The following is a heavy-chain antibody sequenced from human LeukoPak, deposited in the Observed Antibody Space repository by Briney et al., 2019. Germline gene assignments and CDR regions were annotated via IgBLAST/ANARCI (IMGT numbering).Heavy chain of an antibody. J-gene: IGHJ4*02. CDR3: ARDPGVRWSPFDC. CDR2: INPSGGST. D-gene: IGHD4-23*01. V-gene: IGHV1-46*01. CDR1: GYTFTSYY. Sequence: APVKVSCKASGYTFTSYYMHWVRQAPGQGLEWMGIINPSGGSTSYAQKFQGRVTMTRDTSTSTVYMELSSLRSEDTAVYYCARDPGVRWSPFDCWGQGTLVTVSS.